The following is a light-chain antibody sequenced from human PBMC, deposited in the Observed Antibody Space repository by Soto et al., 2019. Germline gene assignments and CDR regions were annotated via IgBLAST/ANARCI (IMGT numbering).Light chain of an antibody. CDR3: NSYTNSSAVV. V-gene: IGLV2-14*01. J-gene: IGLJ2*01. CDR1: RDDIGAYDY. Sequence: QSALTQSGSVSGSPGQSITISCAGTRDDIGAYDYVSWYQQHPGNAPKLLVYEVTNRPSGVSDRFSGSRSGNTASLTISGLQAEDEADYYCNSYTNSSAVVFGGGTKVTVL. CDR2: EVT.